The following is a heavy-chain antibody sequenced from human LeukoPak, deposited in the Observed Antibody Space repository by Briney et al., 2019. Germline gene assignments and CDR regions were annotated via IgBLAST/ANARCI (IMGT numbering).Heavy chain of an antibody. CDR2: INHSGST. J-gene: IGHJ5*02. CDR1: GGSFSGYY. Sequence: PSETLSLTCAVYGGSFSGYYWSWIRQPPGKGLEWIGEINHSGSTNYNPSLKSRVTISVDTSKNQFSLKLSSVTAADTAVYYCARDLISMVRGVITGWFDPWGQGTLVTVSS. V-gene: IGHV4-34*01. D-gene: IGHD3-10*01. CDR3: ARDLISMVRGVITGWFDP.